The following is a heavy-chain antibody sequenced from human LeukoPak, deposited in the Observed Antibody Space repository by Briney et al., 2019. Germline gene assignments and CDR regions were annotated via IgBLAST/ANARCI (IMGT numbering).Heavy chain of an antibody. Sequence: SETLSLTCAVYGGSFSGYYWSWIRQPPGKGLEWIGYIFYSGSTYYNPSLKSRVTISADTSKTQFSLKLSSVTAADTAVCYCAGGPYCTNGVCPVAFDIWGQGTMVTVSS. CDR2: IFYSGST. CDR1: GGSFSGYY. D-gene: IGHD2-8*01. CDR3: AGGPYCTNGVCPVAFDI. V-gene: IGHV4-34*01. J-gene: IGHJ3*02.